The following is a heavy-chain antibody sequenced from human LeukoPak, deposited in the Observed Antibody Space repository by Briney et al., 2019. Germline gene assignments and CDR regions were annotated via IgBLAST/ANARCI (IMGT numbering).Heavy chain of an antibody. CDR2: IYYSGST. D-gene: IGHD1-26*01. CDR1: GGSISSSYYY. CDR3: ARGYVSGSYVH. V-gene: IGHV4-39*07. Sequence: SETLSLTCTVSGGSISSSYYYWGWIRQPPGKGLEWIGSIYYSGSTYYNPSLKSRVTISVDTSKNQFSLKLSSVTAADTAVYYCARGYVSGSYVHWGQGTLVTVSS. J-gene: IGHJ4*02.